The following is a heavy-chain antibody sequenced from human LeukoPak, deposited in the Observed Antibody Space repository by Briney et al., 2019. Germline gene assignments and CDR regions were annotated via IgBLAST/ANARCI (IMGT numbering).Heavy chain of an antibody. Sequence: SVRVSCKASGYIFDRYEINWVREATGKGREWMGWMNPKNGNTGYAQTFQGRVKMTSDTPMTTAYMALSGLKSDDTCVYYCVRARFSSAWCDSWGHGTLVIVSP. CDR2: MNPKNGNT. CDR1: GYIFDRYE. CDR3: VRARFSSAWCDS. V-gene: IGHV1-8*01. J-gene: IGHJ5*01. D-gene: IGHD6-25*01.